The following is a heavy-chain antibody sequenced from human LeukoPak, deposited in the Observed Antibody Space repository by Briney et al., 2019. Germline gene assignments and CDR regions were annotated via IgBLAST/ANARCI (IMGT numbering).Heavy chain of an antibody. D-gene: IGHD3-3*01. CDR2: INQDGSEK. CDR1: GFTFTTYW. V-gene: IGHV3-7*03. J-gene: IGHJ4*02. Sequence: GGSLRLSCAASGFTFTTYWMSWVRQAPGKVLEWVANINQDGSEKYYVDSVKGRFTISRDNAKNSLYLQMNSLRAEDTAVYYCAKDLYYDFWSFPDYWGQGTLVTVSS. CDR3: AKDLYYDFWSFPDY.